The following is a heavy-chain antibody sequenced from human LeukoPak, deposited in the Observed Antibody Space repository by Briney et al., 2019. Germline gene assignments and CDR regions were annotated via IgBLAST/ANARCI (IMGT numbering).Heavy chain of an antibody. CDR2: IYTSGST. CDR3: AIADY. V-gene: IGHV4-61*02. J-gene: IGHJ4*02. CDR1: GGSICSGSYY. Sequence: SETLCLTWTVSGGSICSGSYYWSWIRQPAGKGLEWIGRIYTSGSTNYNPSLKSRVTISVDTSKNQFSLKLSSVTAADTAVYYCAIADYWGQGTLVTVSS.